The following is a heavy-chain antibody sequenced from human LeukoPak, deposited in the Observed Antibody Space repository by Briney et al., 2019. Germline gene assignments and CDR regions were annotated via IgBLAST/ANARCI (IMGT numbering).Heavy chain of an antibody. CDR1: GFTFSSYS. V-gene: IGHV3-48*01. J-gene: IGHJ6*03. CDR2: ISSSSSTI. Sequence: GGSLGLSCAASGFTFSSYSMNWVRQAPGKGLEWVSYISSSSSTIYYADSVKGRFTISRDNAKNSLYLQMNSLRAEDTAVYYCARDVKYCSGGSCYDYYYYYMDVWGKGTTVTVSS. D-gene: IGHD2-15*01. CDR3: ARDVKYCSGGSCYDYYYYYMDV.